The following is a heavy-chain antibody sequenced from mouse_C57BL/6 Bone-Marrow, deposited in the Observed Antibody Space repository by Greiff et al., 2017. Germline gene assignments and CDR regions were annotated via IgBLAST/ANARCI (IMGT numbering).Heavy chain of an antibody. V-gene: IGHV1-81*01. Sequence: VQLQQSGAELARPGASVKLSCKASGYTFTSYGISWVKQRTGQGLEWIGEIYPRSGNTYYNEKFKGKATLTADKSSSTAYMELRSLTSEDSAVYFCARSYYGNEGEFAYWGQGTLVTVSA. CDR3: ARSYYGNEGEFAY. CDR1: GYTFTSYG. D-gene: IGHD2-1*01. J-gene: IGHJ3*01. CDR2: IYPRSGNT.